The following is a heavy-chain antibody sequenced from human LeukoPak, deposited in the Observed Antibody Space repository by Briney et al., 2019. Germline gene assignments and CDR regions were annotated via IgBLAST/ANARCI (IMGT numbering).Heavy chain of an antibody. CDR3: TNVPRGVGDY. D-gene: IGHD3-10*01. V-gene: IGHV3-7*01. Sequence: QPGGSLRLSCAASGFTFSGYWMNWVRQAPGRGLEWVAHIKQDGSEQYYVDPVKGRFTISRDNARNALYLQMNSLRAEDTAIYYCTNVPRGVGDYWGQGTLVTVSS. CDR1: GFTFSGYW. CDR2: IKQDGSEQ. J-gene: IGHJ4*02.